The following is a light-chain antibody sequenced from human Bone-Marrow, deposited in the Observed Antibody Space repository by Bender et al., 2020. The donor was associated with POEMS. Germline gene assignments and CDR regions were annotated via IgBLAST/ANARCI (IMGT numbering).Light chain of an antibody. CDR2: DDS. Sequence: SYVLTQPPSVSVAPGQTATITCGGNNIGGKSVHWYQQKPGQAPVLVVYDDSDRPSGIPERFSGSNSGNTATLTISRVEAGDEADYYCSSYAGSDNLVFGGGTKLTVL. V-gene: IGLV3-21*02. J-gene: IGLJ3*02. CDR1: NIGGKS. CDR3: SSYAGSDNLV.